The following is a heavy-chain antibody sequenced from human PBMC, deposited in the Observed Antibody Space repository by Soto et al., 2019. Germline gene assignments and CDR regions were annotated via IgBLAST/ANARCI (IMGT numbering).Heavy chain of an antibody. CDR3: AGRRITMVRGVIRPFDI. D-gene: IGHD3-10*01. Sequence: GASVKVSCKASGGTFSSYAISWVRQAPGQGLEWMGGIIPIFGTANYAQKFQGRVTITADKSTSTAYMELSSLRSEDTAVYYCAGRRITMVRGVIRPFDIWGQGTMVTVSS. V-gene: IGHV1-69*06. CDR2: IIPIFGTA. J-gene: IGHJ3*02. CDR1: GGTFSSYA.